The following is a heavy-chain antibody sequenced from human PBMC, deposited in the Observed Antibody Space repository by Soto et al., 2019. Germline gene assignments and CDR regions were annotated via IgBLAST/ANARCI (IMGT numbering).Heavy chain of an antibody. J-gene: IGHJ4*02. CDR2: ISTFGDTT. V-gene: IGHV3-23*01. Sequence: PGGSLRLSCAASGFTFSVHFMSWVRQAPGKGLEWVSGISTFGDTTYYADSVKGRFTISRDNSKNTLYLQLNNLRAEDTAVYYCAKYGQQIPFDYWGQGSPVTV. CDR3: AKYGQQIPFDY. CDR1: GFTFSVHF. D-gene: IGHD3-10*01.